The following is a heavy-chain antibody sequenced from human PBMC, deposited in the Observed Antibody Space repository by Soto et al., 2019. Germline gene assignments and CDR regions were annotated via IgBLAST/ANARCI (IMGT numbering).Heavy chain of an antibody. J-gene: IGHJ4*02. D-gene: IGHD6-19*01. Sequence: EVQLVESGGGLVKPGGSLRLSCAASGFTFSNAWMNWVRQAPGKGLEWVGRIKSKTDGGTTDYAAPVKGRFTISRDDSKNTLYLQMNSLKAEDTAVYYCTTTNEQCPVLHFDYWGQGTLVTVSS. CDR2: IKSKTDGGTT. CDR3: TTTNEQCPVLHFDY. V-gene: IGHV3-15*07. CDR1: GFTFSNAW.